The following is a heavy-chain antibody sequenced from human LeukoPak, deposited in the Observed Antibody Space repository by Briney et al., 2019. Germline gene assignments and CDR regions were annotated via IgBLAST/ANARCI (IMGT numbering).Heavy chain of an antibody. J-gene: IGHJ4*02. CDR3: ANSALPTSRDY. CDR2: ISASGGST. Sequence: GGSLSLPYGASGFTFSSYAITWVRQTPGKGLEWVSGISASGGSTYYADSVKGRFSISRDNSKNTLYLQMNSLRVDDTAVYYCANSALPTSRDYWGEGTLVTVSS. D-gene: IGHD2-2*01. CDR1: GFTFSSYA. V-gene: IGHV3-23*01.